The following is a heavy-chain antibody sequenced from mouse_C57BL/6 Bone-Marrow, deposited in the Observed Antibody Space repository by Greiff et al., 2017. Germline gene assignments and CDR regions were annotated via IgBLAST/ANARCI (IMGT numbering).Heavy chain of an antibody. V-gene: IGHV14-2*01. CDR1: GFNIKDYY. D-gene: IGHD1-1*01. J-gene: IGHJ3*01. CDR2: IDPEDGET. Sequence: VQLKESGAELVKPGASVKLSCTASGFNIKDYYMHWVKQRTEQGLEWIGRIDPEDGETKYAPKFQGKATITADTSSNTAYLQLSSLTSEDTAVDYCASASTVVATDYWGQGTLVTVSA. CDR3: ASASTVVATDY.